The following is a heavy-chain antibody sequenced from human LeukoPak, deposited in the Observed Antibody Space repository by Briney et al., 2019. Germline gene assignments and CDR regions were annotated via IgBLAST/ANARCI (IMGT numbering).Heavy chain of an antibody. V-gene: IGHV4-39*07. Sequence: SETLSLTCVVSGDSISSSSYYWGWIRQSPVKGLEWIGNIYYSGSTNYNPSLRSRATISIDTSKNQFSLKLNSVTAADTAVYYCARGAPVLLWFGESSKGGQGTLVTVSS. D-gene: IGHD3-10*01. CDR1: GDSISSSSYY. CDR2: IYYSGST. CDR3: ARGAPVLLWFGESSK. J-gene: IGHJ4*02.